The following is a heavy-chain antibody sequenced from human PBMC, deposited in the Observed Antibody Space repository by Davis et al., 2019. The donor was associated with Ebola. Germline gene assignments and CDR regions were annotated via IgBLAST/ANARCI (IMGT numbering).Heavy chain of an antibody. CDR2: ISYDGSNK. CDR3: ARVEYSSSWDAHYFDY. CDR1: GFTFSSYA. J-gene: IGHJ4*02. V-gene: IGHV3-30-3*01. D-gene: IGHD6-13*01. Sequence: GESLKISCAASGFTFSSYAMHWVRQAPGKGLEWVAVISYDGSNKYYADSVKGRFTISRDNSKNTLYLQMNSLRAEDTAVYYCARVEYSSSWDAHYFDYWGQGTLVTVSS.